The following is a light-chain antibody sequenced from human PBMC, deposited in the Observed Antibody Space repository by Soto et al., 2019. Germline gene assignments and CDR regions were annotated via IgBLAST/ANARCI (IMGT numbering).Light chain of an antibody. V-gene: IGKV1-27*01. J-gene: IGKJ2*02. CDR1: QGISIY. CDR2: AAS. Sequence: DIQMTQSPSSLSASVGDRVTITCRASQGISIYLAWYQQKPGKVPKLLIYAASTLQSGVPSRFSGSGSGTDLTLTISRLQRDDVATYYCRKYNSAPRTFGQGTKLEIK. CDR3: RKYNSAPRT.